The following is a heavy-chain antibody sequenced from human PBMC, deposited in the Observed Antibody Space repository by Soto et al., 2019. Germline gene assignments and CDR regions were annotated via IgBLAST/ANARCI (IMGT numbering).Heavy chain of an antibody. CDR1: GGTFSNYV. Sequence: QVQLVQPGAEVKRPGSSVKVSCKASGGTFSNYVLTWVRQAPGQGLEWMGGITPIFNTTNYAQKFRGRVTITADTSTTTAYMELSSLRSDDTALYYCARESPAGGYYDTSGYYFDYWGQGTLVTVSS. D-gene: IGHD3-22*01. CDR3: ARESPAGGYYDTSGYYFDY. CDR2: ITPIFNTT. V-gene: IGHV1-69*06. J-gene: IGHJ4*02.